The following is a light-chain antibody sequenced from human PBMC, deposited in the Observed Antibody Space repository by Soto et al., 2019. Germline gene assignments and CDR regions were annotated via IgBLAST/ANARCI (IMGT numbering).Light chain of an antibody. CDR1: QSVSSSY. J-gene: IGKJ1*01. V-gene: IGKV3-15*01. CDR3: QQNKDWPGT. Sequence: EIVLTQSPATRCVSPGERATLSCRASQSVSSSYLAWYQQKPGQAPRLLIYDASTRATGIPVRFSGSGSGTEFTLTISSLQSEDFGVYYCQQNKDWPGTFGQGTKVDIK. CDR2: DAS.